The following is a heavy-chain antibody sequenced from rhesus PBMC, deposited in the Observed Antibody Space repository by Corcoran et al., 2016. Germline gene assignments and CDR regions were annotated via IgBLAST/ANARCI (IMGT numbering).Heavy chain of an antibody. Sequence: QVQLQESGPGVVKPSETLSLTCAVSGGSISGGYDWSWIRKPPGKGLEWIGYIYGSSGSTNYKPSLKNRVTISKDASKNEFSLKLSSVTAADTAVYYCGSGSWNGVLDSWGQGVVVTVSS. D-gene: IGHD6-25*01. CDR3: GSGSWNGVLDS. CDR1: GGSISGGYD. J-gene: IGHJ6*01. CDR2: IYGSSGST. V-gene: IGHV4-76*01.